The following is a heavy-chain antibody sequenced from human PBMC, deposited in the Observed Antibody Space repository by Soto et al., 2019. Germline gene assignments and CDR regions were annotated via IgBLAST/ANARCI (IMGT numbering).Heavy chain of an antibody. CDR3: ARVTLRAGNWFDP. Sequence: ASVKVSCKASGYTFTDYFIHWVRQAPGQGFEWMGWINPKSRGTTYAQKFQGRVTMTRDTSNTTAYMELRGLRSDDTAIYYCARVTLRAGNWFDPWGQGTLVTVAS. CDR1: GYTFTDYF. J-gene: IGHJ5*02. V-gene: IGHV1-2*02. CDR2: INPKSRGT.